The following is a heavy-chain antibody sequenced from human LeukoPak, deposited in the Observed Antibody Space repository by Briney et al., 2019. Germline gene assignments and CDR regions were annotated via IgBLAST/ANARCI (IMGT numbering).Heavy chain of an antibody. Sequence: GGSLRLSCAASGFTFSSYAMSWVRQAPGKGLEWVSSISGSGGSTYYADSVKGRFTISRDNSKNTLYLQMNSLRAEDTAVYYCAKDDYGDYPYYYYGMDVWGQGTTVTVSS. CDR1: GFTFSSYA. CDR3: AKDDYGDYPYYYYGMDV. CDR2: ISGSGGST. J-gene: IGHJ6*02. D-gene: IGHD4-17*01. V-gene: IGHV3-23*01.